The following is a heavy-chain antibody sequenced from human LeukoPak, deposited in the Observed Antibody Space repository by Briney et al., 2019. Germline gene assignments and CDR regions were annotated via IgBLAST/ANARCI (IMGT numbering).Heavy chain of an antibody. CDR3: ARQPYQWLDAFDI. CDR1: GVSISSYY. J-gene: IGHJ3*02. CDR2: IYYSGST. V-gene: IGHV4-59*01. D-gene: IGHD6-19*01. Sequence: WESLSLSCTASGVSISSYYWSWIRQPPGKGLEWVGYIYYSGSTYYTPSLKSRFTISGDTSKNPFSLQMSSVTAADTAVYYCARQPYQWLDAFDIWGQGTMVTVSS.